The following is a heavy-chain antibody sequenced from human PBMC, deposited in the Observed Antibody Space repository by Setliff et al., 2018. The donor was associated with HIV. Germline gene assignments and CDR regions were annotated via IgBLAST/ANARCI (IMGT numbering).Heavy chain of an antibody. CDR1: GFTLSEVS. D-gene: IGHD4-17*01. J-gene: IGHJ3*02. CDR3: ATVTTGGAFDI. V-gene: IGHV1-24*01. Sequence: ASVKVSCKVSGFTLSEVSIHWVRKAPGKGLEWMGGFDPEDGETIYAQKFQGRVTMTEDTSTDTAYMELSSLRSEYTAVYYCATVTTGGAFDIWGQGTMVTVSS. CDR2: FDPEDGET.